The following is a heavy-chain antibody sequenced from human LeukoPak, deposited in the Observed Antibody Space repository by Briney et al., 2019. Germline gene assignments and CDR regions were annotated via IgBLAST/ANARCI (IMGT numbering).Heavy chain of an antibody. V-gene: IGHV3-43*02. CDR2: ISGDGGST. D-gene: IGHD5-12*01. CDR3: AKDISTGFYSGYDIRGFDY. CDR1: GFTFDDYA. Sequence: GGSLRLSCAASGFTFDDYAMHWVRQAPGKGLEWVSLISGDGGSTCYADSVKGRFTISRDNSKNSLYLQMNSLRTEDTALYYCAKDISTGFYSGYDIRGFDYWGQGTLVTVSS. J-gene: IGHJ4*02.